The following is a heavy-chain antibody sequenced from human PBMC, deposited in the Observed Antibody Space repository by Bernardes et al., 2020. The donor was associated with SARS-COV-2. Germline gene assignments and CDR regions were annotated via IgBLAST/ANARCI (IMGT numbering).Heavy chain of an antibody. CDR3: AKEQTTGRRFGMDV. V-gene: IGHV3-74*01. D-gene: IGHD3-10*01. CDR2: INSDGSST. J-gene: IGHJ6*02. CDR1: GFTFSNYW. Sequence: VGSLRLSCAASGFTFSNYWMHWVRQAPGKGLVWVSRINSDGSSTSCADSVKGRFTVSRDNAKNTLELQMKSLRHEDTAKYYCAKEQTTGRRFGMDVWGQGTTVTVSS.